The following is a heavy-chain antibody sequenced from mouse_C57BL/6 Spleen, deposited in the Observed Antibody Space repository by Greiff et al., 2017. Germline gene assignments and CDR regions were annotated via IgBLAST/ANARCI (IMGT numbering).Heavy chain of an antibody. V-gene: IGHV1-55*01. CDR2: IYPGSGST. CDR3: ARDDGYSAWFAY. CDR1: GYTFTSYW. Sequence: QVQLKQPGAELVKPGASVKMSCKASGYTFTSYWITWVKQRPGQGLEWIGDIYPGSGSTNYNEKFKSKATLTVDTSSSTAYMQLSSLTSEDSAVYYCARDDGYSAWFAYWGQGTLVTVSA. J-gene: IGHJ3*01. D-gene: IGHD2-3*01.